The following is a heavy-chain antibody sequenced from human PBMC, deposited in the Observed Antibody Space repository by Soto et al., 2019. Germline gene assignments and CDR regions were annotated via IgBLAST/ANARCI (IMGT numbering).Heavy chain of an antibody. CDR1: LYISTSYW. J-gene: IGHJ6*02. Sequence: VESLNLSCKGSLYISTSYWIGWVRQNPRKGAEWMGIIYPGDSDTRYSPSFQGHVTISADKSISTAYLQWSSLKASDTAMYYCARRGGSSSSGHYYYYGMDVWGQGTTVTVSS. CDR2: IYPGDSDT. D-gene: IGHD6-6*01. CDR3: ARRGGSSSSGHYYYYGMDV. V-gene: IGHV5-51*01.